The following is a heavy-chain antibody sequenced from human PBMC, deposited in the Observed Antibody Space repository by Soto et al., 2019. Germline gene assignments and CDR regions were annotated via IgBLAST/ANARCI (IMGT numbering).Heavy chain of an antibody. CDR2: IFWDDDK. J-gene: IGHJ4*02. CDR1: GFSLSTSGVG. V-gene: IGHV2-5*02. CDR3: AQLPWKQLWNRAPVVN. D-gene: IGHD5-18*01. Sequence: SGPKLVNPTQTLTPTCTFSGFSLSTSGVGVGWIRQPPGKALEWLGIIFWDDDKRYRPSLKSRLTITKDTSKNQLVLTMTNMDPVDTATYYCAQLPWKQLWNRAPVVNWGQGTPVTVSS.